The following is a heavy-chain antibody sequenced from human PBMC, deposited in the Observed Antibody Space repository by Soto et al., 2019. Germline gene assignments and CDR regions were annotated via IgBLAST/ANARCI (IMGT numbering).Heavy chain of an antibody. CDR3: ARIDYGDYAFDS. V-gene: IGHV4-31*03. D-gene: IGHD4-17*01. Sequence: PSETLSLTCSVSGGSINSASYHWSWLRQHPGKGLEFIGYIFYTGSTYYNPSLETRVTISVDTSKNHVSLRLNAVTAADTAVYYCARIDYGDYAFDSWGRGTLVTVYS. J-gene: IGHJ4*02. CDR1: GGSINSASYH. CDR2: IFYTGST.